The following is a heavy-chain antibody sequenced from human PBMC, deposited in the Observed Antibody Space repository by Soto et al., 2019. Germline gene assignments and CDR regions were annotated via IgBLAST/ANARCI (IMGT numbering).Heavy chain of an antibody. J-gene: IGHJ4*02. CDR2: INPSGGST. V-gene: IGHV1-46*01. CDR1: GYTFTSYY. CDR3: ARDLSRYDDSSGYYYFDY. D-gene: IGHD3-22*01. Sequence: RASVKVSCKASGYTFTSYYLDWLRQPPGQGLEWMGIINPSGGSTRYAQKFQGRVTMTRDTSTSTVYMELSSLRSEDTAVYYCARDLSRYDDSSGYYYFDYWGQGTLVTVSS.